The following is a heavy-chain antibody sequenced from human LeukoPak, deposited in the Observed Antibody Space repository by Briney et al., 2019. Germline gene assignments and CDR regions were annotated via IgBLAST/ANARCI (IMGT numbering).Heavy chain of an antibody. Sequence: ASVKVSCKASGYTFTSYGISWVRQAPGQGLEWMGWINPNSGGTNYAQKFQGWVTMTRDTSISTAYMELSRLRSDDTAVYYCARSGLNGDYDYWGQGTLVTVSS. J-gene: IGHJ4*02. CDR3: ARSGLNGDYDY. D-gene: IGHD4-17*01. CDR1: GYTFTSYG. V-gene: IGHV1-2*04. CDR2: INPNSGGT.